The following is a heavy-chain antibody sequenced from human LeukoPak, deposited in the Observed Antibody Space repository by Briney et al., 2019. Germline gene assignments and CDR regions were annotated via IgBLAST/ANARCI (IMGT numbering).Heavy chain of an antibody. CDR1: GFTFTSYG. CDR2: ISSDGGGT. Sequence: GGSLRLSCAASGFTFTSYGTSGVRQAPGKGLEWVTSISSDGGGTHYADSVKGRFTISRDNSKDTLFLQASRLRVEDTAVYYCAKSQVYYFGYWGTGALVTVSS. J-gene: IGHJ4*02. V-gene: IGHV3-23*01. CDR3: AKSQVYYFGY.